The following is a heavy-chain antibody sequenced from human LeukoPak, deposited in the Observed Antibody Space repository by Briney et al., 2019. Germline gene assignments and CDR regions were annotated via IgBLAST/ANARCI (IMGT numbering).Heavy chain of an antibody. CDR1: GDSISYYH. Sequence: SETLSLTCSVSGDSISYYHWAWIRQPAGKPLEWLGRIYTSGSTHYNPSVRGRASISVDTSGSQFSLKLTSVTAADTAVYYCARDRDCSGGSCYYVDVWGKGTTVTVSS. V-gene: IGHV4-4*07. J-gene: IGHJ6*03. CDR3: ARDRDCSGGSCYYVDV. CDR2: IYTSGST. D-gene: IGHD2-15*01.